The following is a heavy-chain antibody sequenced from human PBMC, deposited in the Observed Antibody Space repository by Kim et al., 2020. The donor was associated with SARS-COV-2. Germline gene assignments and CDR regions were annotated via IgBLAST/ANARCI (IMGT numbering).Heavy chain of an antibody. CDR2: ITSGGTAS. V-gene: IGHV3-74*01. CDR3: ARAGEGAYAYGMDL. Sequence: GGSLRLSCAASGFAFSSNWMHWVRQTPGKGLVWVSRITSGGTASGYADSVKGRFTISRDNAKNTLYLQMNSLRAEDTAVYYCARAGEGAYAYGMDLWGQGTTVTVSS. J-gene: IGHJ6*02. CDR1: GFAFSSNW. D-gene: IGHD5-12*01.